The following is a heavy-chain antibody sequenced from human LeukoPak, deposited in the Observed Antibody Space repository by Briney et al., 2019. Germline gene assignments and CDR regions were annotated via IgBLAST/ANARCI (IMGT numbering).Heavy chain of an antibody. V-gene: IGHV4-61*01. CDR1: GGSLSGDNYY. D-gene: IGHD1-14*01. Sequence: PSETLSLTCTPSGGSLSGDNYYWSWIRQPPGKGLQWIAYISLSGSTNYNPSLKSRVTISLDTSKNQFSLRLTSVTAADTAVYYCAKPGAPMGGYWGQGTLVTVSS. CDR2: ISLSGST. CDR3: AKPGAPMGGY. J-gene: IGHJ4*02.